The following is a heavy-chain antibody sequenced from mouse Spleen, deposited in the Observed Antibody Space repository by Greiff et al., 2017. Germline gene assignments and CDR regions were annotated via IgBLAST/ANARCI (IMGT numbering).Heavy chain of an antibody. J-gene: IGHJ2*01. V-gene: IGHV1-18*01. D-gene: IGHD4-1*01. Sequence: VQLKESGPELVKPGASVKIPCKASGYTFTDYNMDWVKQSHGKSLEWIGDINPNNGGTIYNQKFKGKATLTVDKSSSTAYMELRSLTSEDTAVYYCARLGAGTEFDYWGQGTTLTVSS. CDR1: GYTFTDYN. CDR2: INPNNGGT. CDR3: ARLGAGTEFDY.